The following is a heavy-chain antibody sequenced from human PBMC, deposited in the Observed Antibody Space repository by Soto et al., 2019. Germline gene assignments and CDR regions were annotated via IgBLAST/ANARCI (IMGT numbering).Heavy chain of an antibody. CDR3: ARERPDGSRLDP. J-gene: IGHJ5*02. CDR1: GGSISSYY. D-gene: IGHD6-13*01. V-gene: IGHV4-59*01. CDR2: IYYSGST. Sequence: SETLSLTRTVSGGSISSYYWSWVRQPPGKGLEWIGYIYYSGSTNYSPSLKSRVTISVDTSKNQFSLKMSSVTAADTAVYYCARERPDGSRLDPWGQGTLVTVSS.